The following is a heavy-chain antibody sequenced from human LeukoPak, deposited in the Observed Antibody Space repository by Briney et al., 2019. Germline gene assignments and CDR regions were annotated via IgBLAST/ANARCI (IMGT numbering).Heavy chain of an antibody. CDR3: ARRRYYDSSGYYLPPLFDY. Sequence: SETLSLTCAVYGGSFSGYYWSWIRQPPGKGLEWIGEINHNGSTNYNPSLKSRVTISVDTSKNQFSLKLSSVTAADTAVYYCARRRYYDSSGYYLPPLFDYWGQGTLVTVSS. CDR2: INHNGST. CDR1: GGSFSGYY. J-gene: IGHJ4*02. V-gene: IGHV4-34*01. D-gene: IGHD3-22*01.